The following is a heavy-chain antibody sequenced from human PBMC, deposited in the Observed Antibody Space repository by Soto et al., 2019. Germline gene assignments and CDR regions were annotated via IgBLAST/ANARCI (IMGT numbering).Heavy chain of an antibody. V-gene: IGHV1-46*01. Sequence: WASVKVSCKASGYTFTSYYMHWVRQAPGQGLEWMGIINPSGGSTSYAQKFQGRVTMTRDTSTSTVYMELSSLRSEDTAVYYCARGITIVRGVIRAYYYYGMDVWGQGTTVTVSS. J-gene: IGHJ6*02. D-gene: IGHD3-10*01. CDR1: GYTFTSYY. CDR2: INPSGGST. CDR3: ARGITIVRGVIRAYYYYGMDV.